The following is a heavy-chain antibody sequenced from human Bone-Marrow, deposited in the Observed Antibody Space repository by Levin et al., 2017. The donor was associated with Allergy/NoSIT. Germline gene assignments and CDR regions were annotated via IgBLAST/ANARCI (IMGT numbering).Heavy chain of an antibody. CDR2: FYHGEST. Sequence: SQTLSLTCTVSGGSISSSSYYWGWIRQPPGKGLEWIGSFYHGESTKYNPSLKSRVTISVDMSKNQFSLKLSSVTAADRAVYYCARHGGYCTTTSCHYNWIDPWGQGTLVTVSS. D-gene: IGHD2-2*03. CDR3: ARHGGYCTTTSCHYNWIDP. V-gene: IGHV4-39*01. J-gene: IGHJ5*02. CDR1: GGSISSSSYY.